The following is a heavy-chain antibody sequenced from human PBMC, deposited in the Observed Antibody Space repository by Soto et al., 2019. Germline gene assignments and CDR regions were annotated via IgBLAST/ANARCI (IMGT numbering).Heavy chain of an antibody. D-gene: IGHD1-7*01. Sequence: PGGSLRLSCAASGFTFSSYAMSWVRQAPGKGLQWVSAISGSGGSTYYADSVKGRFTISRDNSKNTLYLQMNSLRAEDTAVYYCARVLELRSRFDPWGQGTLVTVFS. CDR1: GFTFSSYA. V-gene: IGHV3-23*01. CDR3: ARVLELRSRFDP. J-gene: IGHJ5*02. CDR2: ISGSGGST.